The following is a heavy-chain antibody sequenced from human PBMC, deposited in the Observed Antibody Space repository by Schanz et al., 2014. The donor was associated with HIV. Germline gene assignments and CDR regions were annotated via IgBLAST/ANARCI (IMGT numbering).Heavy chain of an antibody. D-gene: IGHD6-25*01. Sequence: QVQLVQSGAEVKKPGSSVKVSCKASGDTFSSYAISWVRQAPGQGLEWMGRISAYNGNTNYVQKFQGRVTMTTDTSTSTAYMELRSLRSDDTAVYYCANEGLTGFIDYWGQGTLVTVSS. J-gene: IGHJ4*02. CDR2: ISAYNGNT. V-gene: IGHV1-18*01. CDR1: GDTFSSYA. CDR3: ANEGLTGFIDY.